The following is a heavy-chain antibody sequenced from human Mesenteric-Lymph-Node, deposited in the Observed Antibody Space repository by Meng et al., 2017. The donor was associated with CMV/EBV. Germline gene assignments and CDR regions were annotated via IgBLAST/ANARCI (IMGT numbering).Heavy chain of an antibody. Sequence: ASGCTFTGDYMHWVRQAPGQGLEWMGIINPSGGSTSYAQKFQGRVTMTRDTSTSTVYMELSSLRSEDTAVYYCAAIAAAGTRGGLNYWGQGTLVTVSS. CDR2: INPSGGST. D-gene: IGHD6-13*01. CDR1: GCTFTGDY. V-gene: IGHV1-46*01. CDR3: AAIAAAGTRGGLNY. J-gene: IGHJ4*02.